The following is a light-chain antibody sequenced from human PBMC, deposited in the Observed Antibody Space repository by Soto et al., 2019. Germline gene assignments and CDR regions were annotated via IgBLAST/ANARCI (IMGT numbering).Light chain of an antibody. CDR2: GNS. J-gene: IGLJ1*01. Sequence: QSVLTQPPSVSGAPVQRVTISCTGSSSNIGAGYDVHWYQQLPGTAPKLLIYGNSNRPSGVPDRFSCSKSGTSASLAITGLKAEDEADYYCQSYDSSLSGFYVFGTGTKLTVL. CDR1: SSNIGAGYD. V-gene: IGLV1-40*01. CDR3: QSYDSSLSGFYV.